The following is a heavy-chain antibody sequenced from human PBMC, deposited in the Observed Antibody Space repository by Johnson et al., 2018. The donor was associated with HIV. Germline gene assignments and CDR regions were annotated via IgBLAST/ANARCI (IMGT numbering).Heavy chain of an antibody. V-gene: IGHV3-30*14. CDR1: GFTFSSYA. D-gene: IGHD1-7*01. Sequence: VQLVESGGGLVKPGGSLRLSCAASGFTFSSYAMHWVRQAPGKGLEWVAVISYDGSNKFYADSVKGRFTISRDNSKNTLYLQMNSLRAEDTAVYYCARAGQLPEDAFDIWGQGTMVTVSS. CDR2: ISYDGSNK. CDR3: ARAGQLPEDAFDI. J-gene: IGHJ3*02.